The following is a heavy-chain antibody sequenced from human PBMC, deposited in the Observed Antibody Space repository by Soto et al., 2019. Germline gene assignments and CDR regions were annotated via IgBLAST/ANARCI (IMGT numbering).Heavy chain of an antibody. CDR3: TKRGANWGPLED. D-gene: IGHD7-27*01. Sequence: EVEILESGGGLVQPGGSLRLSCTVSGFTFSNYAFTWARQAPGKGLEWVSTIDTSASDTQYADSVKGRFTTFRDNSRNTLFRQLNSLRGDDTAVYYCTKRGANWGPLEDWGQGTLVTVSS. J-gene: IGHJ4*02. CDR2: IDTSASDT. V-gene: IGHV3-23*05. CDR1: GFTFSNYA.